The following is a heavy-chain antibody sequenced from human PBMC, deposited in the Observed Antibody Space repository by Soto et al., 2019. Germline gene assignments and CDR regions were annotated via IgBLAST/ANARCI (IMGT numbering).Heavy chain of an antibody. D-gene: IGHD2-21*02. Sequence: QVQLVQSGAEVKKPGASVKVSCKASGDTFTDYYIHWVRQAPGQGLEWMGTVNPSGGHTTYAQHFLGSVTMTRDTSTSTLDMELTSLTSADPAVYYCARGGHVVVVTAALDYWGQGTLVTVSS. J-gene: IGHJ4*02. CDR1: GDTFTDYY. CDR2: VNPSGGHT. CDR3: ARGGHVVVVTAALDY. V-gene: IGHV1-46*01.